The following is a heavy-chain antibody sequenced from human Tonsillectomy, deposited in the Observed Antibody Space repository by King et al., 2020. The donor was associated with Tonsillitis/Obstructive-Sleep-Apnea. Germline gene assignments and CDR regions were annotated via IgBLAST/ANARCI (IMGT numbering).Heavy chain of an antibody. V-gene: IGHV4-39*01. Sequence: LQLQESGPGLVKPSETLSLTCTVSGGSITSDLHYWGWVRQPPGKGLEWIGSIYYSGTTYYNASLKSRLTISVDTPKKQFSLNLSSVTAADTAVYFWARHSKPKGREHYFDFWGQGTLVTVSS. CDR2: IYYSGTT. CDR1: GGSITSDLHY. D-gene: IGHD1/OR15-1a*01. J-gene: IGHJ4*02. CDR3: ARHSKPKGREHYFDF.